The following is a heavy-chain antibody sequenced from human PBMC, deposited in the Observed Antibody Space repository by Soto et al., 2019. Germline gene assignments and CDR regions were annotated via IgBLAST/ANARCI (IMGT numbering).Heavy chain of an antibody. CDR3: ARDPSTYDNVLFVGERGNYFDP. V-gene: IGHV1-3*01. CDR2: INAGNGHT. CDR1: GYTFTRYA. Sequence: ASVKVSCKAFGYTFTRYAMHWVRQAPGQRLEWMGWINAGNGHTKNSQRFQGRVTITRDTSASTIYMELSSLRSEDTAVYYCARDPSTYDNVLFVGERGNYFDPWGQGTLVTVSS. D-gene: IGHD3-10*02. J-gene: IGHJ5*02.